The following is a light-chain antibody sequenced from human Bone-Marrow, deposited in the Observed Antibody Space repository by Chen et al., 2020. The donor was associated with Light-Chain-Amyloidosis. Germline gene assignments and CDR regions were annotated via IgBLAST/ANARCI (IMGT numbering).Light chain of an antibody. J-gene: IGLJ3*02. CDR1: NIGSTS. V-gene: IGLV3-21*02. CDR2: DER. Sequence: SYVLTQPSSVSVAPGQTATIACGGNNIGSTSVHWYQHTPGQAPLLVVYDERDRPSGIPERLSGSNSGNTATLTISRVEAGDEADYYCQVWDRSSDRPVFGGGTKLTVL. CDR3: QVWDRSSDRPV.